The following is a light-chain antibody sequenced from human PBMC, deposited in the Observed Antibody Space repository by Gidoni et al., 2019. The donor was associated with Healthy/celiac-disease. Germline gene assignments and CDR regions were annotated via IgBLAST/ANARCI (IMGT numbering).Light chain of an antibody. J-gene: IGKJ4*01. CDR3: QQSYSTLLT. Sequence: IQMTQSPSSLSASVGDRVTITCRASQSISSYLNCYQQKPGKAPNLLIYAASSLQSGVPSMFSGIGSGTDFTLTISSLQPEEFATYYCQQSYSTLLTFGGGTKVEIK. CDR2: AAS. V-gene: IGKV1-39*01. CDR1: QSISSY.